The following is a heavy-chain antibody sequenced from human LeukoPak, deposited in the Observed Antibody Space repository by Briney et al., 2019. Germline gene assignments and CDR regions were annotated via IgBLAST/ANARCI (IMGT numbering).Heavy chain of an antibody. J-gene: IGHJ6*04. D-gene: IGHD6-19*01. Sequence: GGSLRLSCVASGFIFSNYEMNWVRQAPGKGLEWLSYISSSGSTIYYADCVKGRFTISRGNAKKSLYLQMNSLGAEDTAVYFCARSDEITVADSYYYYAMDVWGKGTTVTVSS. V-gene: IGHV3-48*03. CDR3: ARSDEITVADSYYYYAMDV. CDR1: GFIFSNYE. CDR2: ISSSGSTI.